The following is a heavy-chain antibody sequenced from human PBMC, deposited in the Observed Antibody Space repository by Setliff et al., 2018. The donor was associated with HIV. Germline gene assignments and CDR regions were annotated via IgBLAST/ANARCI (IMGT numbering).Heavy chain of an antibody. CDR1: GGSISSGRYY. Sequence: LSLTCTVSGGSISSGRYYWSWIRQPAGKGLEWIGRIYTSGSTKYNPSLKSRVTISVDTSKNQFSLKVSSVTAADTAVYYCARVARGGHSSRWYYFDYWGQGTLVTVSS. D-gene: IGHD6-13*01. CDR2: IYTSGST. J-gene: IGHJ4*02. V-gene: IGHV4-61*02. CDR3: ARVARGGHSSRWYYFDY.